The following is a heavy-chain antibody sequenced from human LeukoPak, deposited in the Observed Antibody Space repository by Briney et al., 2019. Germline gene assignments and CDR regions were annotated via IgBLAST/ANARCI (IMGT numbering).Heavy chain of an antibody. D-gene: IGHD6-19*01. CDR2: ITRNGGT. Sequence: SETLSLTCAVYGGSLSGYCWTWIRQPPGEGLEWIGEITRNGGTNYNPSLKSRVTMSVDTSKNQFSLKLSSLTAADTAVYFCTRVPSVAVPASHRGFDPWGQGALVTVSS. V-gene: IGHV4-34*01. CDR1: GGSLSGYC. J-gene: IGHJ5*02. CDR3: TRVPSVAVPASHRGFDP.